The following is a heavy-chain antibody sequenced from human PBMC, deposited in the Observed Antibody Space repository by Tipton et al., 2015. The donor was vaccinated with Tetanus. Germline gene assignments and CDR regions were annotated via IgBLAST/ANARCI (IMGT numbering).Heavy chain of an antibody. V-gene: IGHV4-30-2*01. D-gene: IGHD6-6*01. CDR1: GGSINSPDYS. CDR3: ARDRGQQFVSDWFDP. CDR2: IYQSGST. J-gene: IGHJ5*02. Sequence: TLSLTCTVSGGSINSPDYSWGWIRQPPGKGLEWIGYIYQSGSTSYNPSLATRVTITADKSKTQFSLNLSSVTAADTAVYYCARDRGQQFVSDWFDPWGQGTLVTVSS.